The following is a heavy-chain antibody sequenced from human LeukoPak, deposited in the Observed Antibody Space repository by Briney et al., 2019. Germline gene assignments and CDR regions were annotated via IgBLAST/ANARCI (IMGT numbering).Heavy chain of an antibody. V-gene: IGHV1-18*01. Sequence: ASVKVSCTASGYTFTSYGISWVRQAPGQGLEWMGWISAYNGNTNYAQKLQGRVTMTTDTSTSTAYMELRSLRSDDTAVYYCARVDSRDSSGYYWGVLFDYWGQGTLVTVSS. D-gene: IGHD3-22*01. CDR1: GYTFTSYG. CDR2: ISAYNGNT. J-gene: IGHJ4*02. CDR3: ARVDSRDSSGYYWGVLFDY.